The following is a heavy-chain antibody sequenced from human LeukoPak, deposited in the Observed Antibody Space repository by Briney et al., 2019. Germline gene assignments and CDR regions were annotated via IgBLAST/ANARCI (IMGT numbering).Heavy chain of an antibody. CDR2: ISGSGGST. J-gene: IGHJ5*02. CDR1: GFTFSDYY. CDR3: AKRGGYYDFWSGPLDWFDP. Sequence: SGGSLRLSCAASGFTFSDYYMSWIRQAPGKGLEWVSAISGSGGSTYYTDSVKGRFTISRDNSKNTLYLQMNSLRAEDTAVYYCAKRGGYYDFWSGPLDWFDPWGQGTLVTVSS. D-gene: IGHD3-3*01. V-gene: IGHV3-23*01.